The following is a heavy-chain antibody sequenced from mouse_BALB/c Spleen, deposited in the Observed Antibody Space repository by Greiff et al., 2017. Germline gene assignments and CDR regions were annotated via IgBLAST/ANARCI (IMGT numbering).Heavy chain of an antibody. CDR1: GYTFTSYY. V-gene: IGHV1S81*02. J-gene: IGHJ1*01. D-gene: IGHD2-1*01. CDR3: TRSRTTLWYFDV. Sequence: VQLVESGAELVKPGASVKLSCKASGYTFTSYYMYWVKQRPGQGLEWIGEINPSNGGTNFNEKFKSKATLTVDKSSSTAYMQLSSLTSEDSAVYYCTRSRTTLWYFDVWGAGTTVTVSS. CDR2: INPSNGGT.